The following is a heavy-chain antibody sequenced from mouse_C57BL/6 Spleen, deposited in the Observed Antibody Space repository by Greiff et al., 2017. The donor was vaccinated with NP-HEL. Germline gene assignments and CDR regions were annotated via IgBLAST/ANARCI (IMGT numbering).Heavy chain of an antibody. CDR2: IYPSDSET. Sequence: QVQLKQPGAELVRPGSSVKLSCKASGYTFTSYWMDWVKQRPGQGLEWIGNIYPSDSETHYNQKFKDKATLTVDKSSSTAYMQLSSLTSEDSAVYYCARFGDGLDYWGQGTTLTVSS. CDR1: GYTFTSYW. J-gene: IGHJ2*01. CDR3: ARFGDGLDY. V-gene: IGHV1-61*01. D-gene: IGHD2-3*01.